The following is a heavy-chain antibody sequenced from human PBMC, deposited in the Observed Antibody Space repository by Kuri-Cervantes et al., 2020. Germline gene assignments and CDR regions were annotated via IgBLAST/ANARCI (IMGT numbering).Heavy chain of an antibody. V-gene: IGHV3-7*01. Sequence: GGSLRLPCAASGFTFSSYWMSWVRQAPGKGLEWVANIKQDGSEKYYVDSVKGRFTISRDNAKNILYLQMDSLTTEDTAVYLCAREGYSSGRAGCFDLWGQGTVVTVSS. D-gene: IGHD6-19*01. J-gene: IGHJ3*01. CDR1: GFTFSSYW. CDR2: IKQDGSEK. CDR3: AREGYSSGRAGCFDL.